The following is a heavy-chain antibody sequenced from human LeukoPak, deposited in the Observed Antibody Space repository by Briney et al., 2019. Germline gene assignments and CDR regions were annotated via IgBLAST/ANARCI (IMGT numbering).Heavy chain of an antibody. J-gene: IGHJ4*02. CDR2: IYYSGST. CDR1: GGSISSSSYY. Sequence: SETLSLTCTVSGGSISSSSYYWGWIRQPPGKGLEWIGSIYYSGSTYYNPSLKSRVTISVDTSKNQFSLKLNSVTAADTAVYYCSRVNFIGLTLYYLDFWGQGTLVTVSS. V-gene: IGHV4-39*07. D-gene: IGHD1-14*01. CDR3: SRVNFIGLTLYYLDF.